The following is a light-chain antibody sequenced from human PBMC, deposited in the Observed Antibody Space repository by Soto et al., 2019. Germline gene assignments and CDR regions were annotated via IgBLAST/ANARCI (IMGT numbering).Light chain of an antibody. CDR1: ALPKKY. CDR3: QSADTSGSYLV. Sequence: SYELKQPPSVSVSPGQTASITCSGDALPKKYAYWYQQKPGQAPVLVIYKDSERPSGIPERFSGSSSGTTVTLTINGVQAEDEADYYCQSADTSGSYLVFGEGTKVTVL. J-gene: IGLJ2*01. CDR2: KDS. V-gene: IGLV3-25*03.